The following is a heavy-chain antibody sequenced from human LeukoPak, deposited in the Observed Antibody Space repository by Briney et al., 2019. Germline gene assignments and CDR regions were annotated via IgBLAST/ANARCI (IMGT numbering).Heavy chain of an antibody. CDR1: GFTVSSTS. CDR2: IYSGGST. V-gene: IGHV3-53*01. Sequence: GGSLRLSCAASGFTVSSTSMSWVRQAPGTGLEWVSLIYSGGSTYSADSVKGRFIVSRDNSKNTLFLQLNSLRAEDTAVYYCAKGGKTIMCPTSCYDYWGQGTLVTVSS. D-gene: IGHD2-2*01. J-gene: IGHJ4*02. CDR3: AKGGKTIMCPTSCYDY.